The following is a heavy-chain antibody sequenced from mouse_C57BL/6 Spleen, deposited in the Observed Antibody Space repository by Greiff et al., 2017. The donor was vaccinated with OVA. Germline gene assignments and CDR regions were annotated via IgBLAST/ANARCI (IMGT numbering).Heavy chain of an antibody. D-gene: IGHD2-3*01. J-gene: IGHJ4*01. CDR2: IHPNSGST. Sequence: VQLQQPGAELVKPGASVKLSCKASGYTFTSYWMHWVKQRPGQGLEWIGMIHPNSGSTNYNEKFKSKATLTVDKSSSTAYMQLSSLTSEDAAVYYCARGDGLDAMDYWGQGTSVTVSS. V-gene: IGHV1-64*01. CDR1: GYTFTSYW. CDR3: ARGDGLDAMDY.